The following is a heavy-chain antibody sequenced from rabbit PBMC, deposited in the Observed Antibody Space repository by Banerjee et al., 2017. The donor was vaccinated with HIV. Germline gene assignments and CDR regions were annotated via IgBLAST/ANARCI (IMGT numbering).Heavy chain of an antibody. D-gene: IGHD1-1*01. Sequence: QEQLVESGGGLVTLGGSLKLSCKASGIDFSSYGISWVRQAPGKGLEWIAYIYPDYGSTDYASWVNGRFTISLDNAQNTVFLQMTSLTAADTATYFCARGASSSGYYHYYGMDLWGPGTLVTVS. CDR1: GIDFSSYG. CDR2: IYPDYGST. V-gene: IGHV1S47*01. CDR3: ARGASSSGYYHYYGMDL. J-gene: IGHJ6*01.